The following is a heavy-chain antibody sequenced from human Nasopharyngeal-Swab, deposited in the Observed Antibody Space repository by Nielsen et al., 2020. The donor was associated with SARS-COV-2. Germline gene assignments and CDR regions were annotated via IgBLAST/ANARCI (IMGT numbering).Heavy chain of an antibody. CDR1: GGTFSSYA. CDR3: ARGIPEGTLDFDL. J-gene: IGHJ2*01. Sequence: KVSCKASGGTFSSYAISWVRQAPGQGLEWMGRIIPILGIANYAQKFQGRVTITADKSTSTAYMELSSLRSEDTAVYYCARGIPEGTLDFDLWGRGTLVTVSS. V-gene: IGHV1-69*04. CDR2: IIPILGIA.